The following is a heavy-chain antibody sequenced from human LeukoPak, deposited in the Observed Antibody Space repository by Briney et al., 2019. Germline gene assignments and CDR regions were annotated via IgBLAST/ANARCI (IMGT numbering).Heavy chain of an antibody. CDR3: AKGRFLEFSGYFDC. J-gene: IGHJ4*02. D-gene: IGHD3-3*01. V-gene: IGHV3-23*01. Sequence: PGGSLRLSCAASGFTFSSYAMSWVRQAPGRGLEWVSAISGSGGSTYYADSVKGRFTISRDNSKNTLYLQMNSLRAEDTAVYYCAKGRFLEFSGYFDCWGQGTLVTVSS. CDR2: ISGSGGST. CDR1: GFTFSSYA.